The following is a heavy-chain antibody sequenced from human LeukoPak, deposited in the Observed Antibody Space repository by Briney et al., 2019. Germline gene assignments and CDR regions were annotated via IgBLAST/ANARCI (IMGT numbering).Heavy chain of an antibody. D-gene: IGHD6-13*01. CDR3: AREGQQLDFGY. Sequence: PGGSLRLSCAASGFTFSNYWMHWVRQAPGKGLVWVSRINSDGSSRNYADSVRGRFTISRDNAKNTLYLQMNSLRAEDTAVYYCAREGQQLDFGYWGQGTLVTVSS. V-gene: IGHV3-74*01. CDR1: GFTFSNYW. CDR2: INSDGSSR. J-gene: IGHJ4*02.